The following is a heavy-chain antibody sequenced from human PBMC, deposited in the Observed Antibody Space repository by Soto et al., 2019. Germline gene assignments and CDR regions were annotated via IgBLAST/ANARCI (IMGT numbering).Heavy chain of an antibody. V-gene: IGHV3-30-3*01. CDR2: ISYDGSNK. CDR1: GFTFSSYA. Sequence: PWGALRLSCAASGFTFSSYAMHWVRQAPGKGLEWVAVISYDGSNKYYADSVKGRFTISRDNSKNTLYLQMNSLRAEDTAVYYCARGNYYFDYWGQGTLVTVSS. CDR3: ARGNYYFDY. J-gene: IGHJ4*02.